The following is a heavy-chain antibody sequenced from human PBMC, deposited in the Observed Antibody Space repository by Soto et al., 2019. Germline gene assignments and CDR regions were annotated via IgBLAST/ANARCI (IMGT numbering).Heavy chain of an antibody. J-gene: IGHJ4*02. V-gene: IGHV1-69*13. CDR3: AIAAAGTAFDY. CDR2: IIPIFGTA. D-gene: IGHD6-13*01. Sequence: GASVKVSCKASGGPFSNYAISWVRQAPGQGLEWMGGIIPIFGTANYAQKFQGRVTIIADESTSTVYMELSSLRSEDTAVYYCAIAAAGTAFDYWGQGTLVTVS. CDR1: GGPFSNYA.